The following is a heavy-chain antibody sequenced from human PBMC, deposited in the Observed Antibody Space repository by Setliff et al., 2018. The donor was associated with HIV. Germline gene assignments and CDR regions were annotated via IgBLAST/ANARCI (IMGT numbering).Heavy chain of an antibody. J-gene: IGHJ6*03. Sequence: NPSETLSLTCTVSGDSISTDNYHWGWIRQPPGKGLEWIGHTANTDYNPSLKSRVTVSVDTSKNQLSLRLSSVTAADTAVYYCARHAALIKLYYYYYLDVWGKGTTVTVSS. V-gene: IGHV4-39*01. D-gene: IGHD5-18*01. CDR1: GDSISTDNYH. CDR3: ARHAALIKLYYYYYLDV. CDR2: TANT.